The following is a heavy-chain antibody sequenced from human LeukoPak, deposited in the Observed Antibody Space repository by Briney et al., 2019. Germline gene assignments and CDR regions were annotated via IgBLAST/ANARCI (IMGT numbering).Heavy chain of an antibody. CDR1: GGSISSYY. CDR2: IYSSGST. J-gene: IGHJ4*02. CDR3: ARSWPIAAHYY. V-gene: IGHV4-4*08. D-gene: IGHD6-6*01. Sequence: SETLSLTCTVSGGSISSYYWSWIRQPPGKGLEWIGNIYSSGSTYYNPSLKSRVTISVDTSKNQFSLKLSSVTAADTAVYYCARSWPIAAHYYWGQGTLVTVSS.